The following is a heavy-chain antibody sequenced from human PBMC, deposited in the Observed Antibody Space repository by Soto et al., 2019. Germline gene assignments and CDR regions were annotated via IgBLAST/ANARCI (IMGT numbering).Heavy chain of an antibody. CDR2: ISSSGRRT. D-gene: IGHD3-22*01. CDR3: AKGMYYYDSSGYRLFDY. Sequence: PGGSLRLSCGTSGFTFANFGMGWVRQAPGKGLYWVSGISSSGRRTYYADSVKGRFTISRDNSKNTLYLQMDSLRGDDTAVYFCAKGMYYYDSSGYRLFDYWGQGTLVTVSS. V-gene: IGHV3-23*01. CDR1: GFTFANFG. J-gene: IGHJ4*02.